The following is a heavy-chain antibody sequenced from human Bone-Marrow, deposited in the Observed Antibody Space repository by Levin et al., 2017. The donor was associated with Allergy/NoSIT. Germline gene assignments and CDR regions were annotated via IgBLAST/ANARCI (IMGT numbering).Heavy chain of an antibody. D-gene: IGHD3-3*01. CDR2: MNPNSGNT. J-gene: IGHJ6*02. CDR3: VRGWRFSDYYYYFTMDV. V-gene: IGHV1-8*01. Sequence: GESLKISCKASGYSFSNYDLNWVRQAAGQGLEWMGWMNPNSGNTEYAQKFQGRVTMTRSTSIGTAYMELSSLRSEDTAVYYCVRGWRFSDYYYYFTMDVWGQGTTVTVSS. CDR1: GYSFSNYD.